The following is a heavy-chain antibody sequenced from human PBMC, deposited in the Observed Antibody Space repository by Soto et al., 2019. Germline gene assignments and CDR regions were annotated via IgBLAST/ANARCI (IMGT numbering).Heavy chain of an antibody. CDR3: ARGAPSLADEPDYYYYYGMDV. CDR1: GGTFSSYA. D-gene: IGHD6-6*01. CDR2: IIPIFGTA. Sequence: GASVKVSCKASGGTFSSYAISWVRQAPAQGLEWMGGIIPIFGTANYAQKFQGRVTITADESTSTAYMELSSLRSEDTAVYYCARGAPSLADEPDYYYYYGMDVWGQWTTVTVSS. V-gene: IGHV1-69*13. J-gene: IGHJ6*02.